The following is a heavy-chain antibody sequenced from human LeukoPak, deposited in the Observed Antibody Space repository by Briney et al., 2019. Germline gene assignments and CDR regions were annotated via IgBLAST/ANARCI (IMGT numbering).Heavy chain of an antibody. J-gene: IGHJ5*02. Sequence: GSLRLSCSASGFTFSSFAMSWVRQAPGKGLEWVSGISGSGGSTYYADSMKGRFTISRDNSKNMLYLQINSLRAEDTAVYYCAKDFSVGVTMIRGPFDPWGQGTLVTVSS. CDR2: ISGSGGST. V-gene: IGHV3-23*01. CDR1: GFTFSSFA. D-gene: IGHD3-10*01. CDR3: AKDFSVGVTMIRGPFDP.